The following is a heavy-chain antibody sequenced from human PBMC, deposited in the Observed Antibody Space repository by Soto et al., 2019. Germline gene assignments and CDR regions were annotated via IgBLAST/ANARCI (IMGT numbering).Heavy chain of an antibody. V-gene: IGHV1-8*02. J-gene: IGHJ4*02. Sequence: PAASVKVSCKASGYTFTSYAMHWVRQAPGQRLEWMGWMNPNSGNTGYAQKFQGRVTMTRNTSISTAYMELSSLRSEDTAVYYCARERTVAGNDYWGQGTLVTVSS. CDR1: GYTFTSYA. CDR3: ARERTVAGNDY. D-gene: IGHD6-19*01. CDR2: MNPNSGNT.